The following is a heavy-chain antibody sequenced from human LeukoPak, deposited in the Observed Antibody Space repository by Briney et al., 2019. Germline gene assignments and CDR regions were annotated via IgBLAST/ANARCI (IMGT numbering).Heavy chain of an antibody. CDR2: LYYSGST. Sequence: SETLSLTCTVSGGSISSSSYYWGWIRQPPGKGLEWIGSLYYSGSTYYNPSLKSRVTISVDTSKNQFSLKLSSVTAADTAVYYCASQDYYDSSGYYGPGAFDIWGQGTMVTVSS. D-gene: IGHD3-22*01. V-gene: IGHV4-39*01. J-gene: IGHJ3*02. CDR1: GGSISSSSYY. CDR3: ASQDYYDSSGYYGPGAFDI.